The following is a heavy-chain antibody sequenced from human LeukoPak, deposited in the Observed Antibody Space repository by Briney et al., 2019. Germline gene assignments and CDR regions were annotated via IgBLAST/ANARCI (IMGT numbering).Heavy chain of an antibody. CDR1: GFTFSSYG. D-gene: IGHD3-10*01. CDR2: IRYDGSNK. CDR3: AKDSTFYITMVRGDAFDI. J-gene: IGHJ3*02. Sequence: PGVSLRLSCAASGFTFSSYGMHWVRQAPGKGLEWVAFIRYDGSNKYYADSVKGRFTISRDNTKNTLYLQMNSLRAEDTAVCYCAKDSTFYITMVRGDAFDIWGQGTMVTVSS. V-gene: IGHV3-30*02.